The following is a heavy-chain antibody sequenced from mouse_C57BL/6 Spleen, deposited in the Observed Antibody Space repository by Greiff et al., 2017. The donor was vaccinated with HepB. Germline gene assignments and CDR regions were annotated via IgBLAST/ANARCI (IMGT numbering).Heavy chain of an antibody. CDR3: ARWCYYSNYGGFAY. CDR2: IDPSDSYT. Sequence: QVQLQQPGAELVRPGTSVKLSCKASGYTFTSYWMHWVKQRPGQGLEWIGVIDPSDSYTNYNQKFKGKATLTVDTSSSTAYMQLSSLTSEDSAVYYCARWCYYSNYGGFAYWGQGTLVTVSA. V-gene: IGHV1-59*01. D-gene: IGHD2-5*01. J-gene: IGHJ3*01. CDR1: GYTFTSYW.